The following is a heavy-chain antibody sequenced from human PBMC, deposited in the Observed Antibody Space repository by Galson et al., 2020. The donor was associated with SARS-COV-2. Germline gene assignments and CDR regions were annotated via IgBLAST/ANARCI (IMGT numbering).Heavy chain of an antibody. Sequence: GGSLRLSCAVSGFTFSNYAITWVRQAPGKGPECVTIISSRGGSTYYADSVKGRFTISRDNSKNTLYLHMNSLRVEDTAVYYCARSYDSSGYDAFDIWGQGTMVTVSS. CDR2: ISSRGGST. CDR3: ARSYDSSGYDAFDI. D-gene: IGHD3-22*01. V-gene: IGHV3-23*01. CDR1: GFTFSNYA. J-gene: IGHJ3*02.